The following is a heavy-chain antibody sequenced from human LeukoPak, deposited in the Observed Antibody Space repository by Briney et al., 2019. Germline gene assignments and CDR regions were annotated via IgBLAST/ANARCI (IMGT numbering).Heavy chain of an antibody. CDR1: GGSISSSSYY. Sequence: SETLSLTCTVSGGSISSSSYYWGWIRQPPGKGLEWIGSIYYSGSTYYNPSLKSRVTISVDTSKNQFSLKLSSVTAADTAVYYCARGLLGYCSGGSCYDYWGQGTLVTVSS. V-gene: IGHV4-39*07. D-gene: IGHD2-15*01. J-gene: IGHJ4*02. CDR2: IYYSGST. CDR3: ARGLLGYCSGGSCYDY.